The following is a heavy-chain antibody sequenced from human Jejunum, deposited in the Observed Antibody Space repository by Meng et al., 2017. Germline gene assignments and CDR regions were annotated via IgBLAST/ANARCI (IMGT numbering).Heavy chain of an antibody. CDR2: ISSGGSSI. CDR1: GFTISTYS. CDR3: ARVVGYSNPPFDY. Sequence: GGSLRLSCAASGFTISTYSMTWVRQAPGKGLEWVSSISSGGSSIFYADSVRGRFTISRDNSKNSLFLQMDSLRAEDTAVYFCARVVGYSNPPFDYWGQGTRVTVSS. D-gene: IGHD5-12*01. J-gene: IGHJ4*02. V-gene: IGHV3-21*01.